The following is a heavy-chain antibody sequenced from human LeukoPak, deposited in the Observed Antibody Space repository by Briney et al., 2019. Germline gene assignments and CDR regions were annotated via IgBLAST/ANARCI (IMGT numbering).Heavy chain of an antibody. Sequence: PSETLSLTCTVSGGSISSYYWSWIRQPAGKGLEWIGRIYTSGSTNYNPSLEGRVTISLDKSKNQFSLKLSSVTAADTAVYYCARGGGWYLSIRRFDYWGQGTLVTVSS. D-gene: IGHD6-19*01. J-gene: IGHJ4*02. CDR2: IYTSGST. V-gene: IGHV4-4*07. CDR1: GGSISSYY. CDR3: ARGGGWYLSIRRFDY.